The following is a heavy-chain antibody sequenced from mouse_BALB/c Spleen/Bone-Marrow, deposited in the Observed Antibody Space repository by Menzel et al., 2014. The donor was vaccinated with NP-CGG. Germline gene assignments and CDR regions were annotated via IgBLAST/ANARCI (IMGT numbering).Heavy chain of an antibody. CDR2: IGSDDSST. Sequence: EAKLVESGGGLVKPGGSLKLSCAASGFTSSSYAMSWVRQTPEKRLEWVATIGSDDSSTCYPDSVKGRFTISRDYAKNTLYLQMSSLRSEDTAMYYCARSGSSYYYWGQGTTLTVSS. D-gene: IGHD1-1*01. V-gene: IGHV5-9-1*01. CDR3: ARSGSSYYY. CDR1: GFTSSSYA. J-gene: IGHJ2*01.